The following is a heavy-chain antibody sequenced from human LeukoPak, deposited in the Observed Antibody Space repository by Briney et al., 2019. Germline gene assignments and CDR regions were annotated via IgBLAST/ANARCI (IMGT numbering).Heavy chain of an antibody. Sequence: GGSLRLSCAASGFTFSSYSMNWVRQAPGKGLEWVSSISGSSSYIYYADSVKGRFTISRHNAKNSLYLQMNSLRAEDTAVYYCAREDASSWDYWGQGILVTVSS. CDR2: ISGSSSYI. D-gene: IGHD6-13*01. V-gene: IGHV3-21*01. CDR3: AREDASSWDY. CDR1: GFTFSSYS. J-gene: IGHJ4*02.